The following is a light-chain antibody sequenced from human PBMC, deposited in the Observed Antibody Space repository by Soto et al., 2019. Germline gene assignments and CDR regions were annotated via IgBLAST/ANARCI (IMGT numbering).Light chain of an antibody. CDR2: GAS. CDR1: QRVNSSY. Sequence: EIVLTQSPDTLYLSPGEGATLSCRASQRVNSSYLAWYQQKPGQAPRLLISGASDRATGVPARVSGSGYGTDFTITVSSLEPEDFAVYYCQQYVNSPVTFGQGTNLQIK. CDR3: QQYVNSPVT. J-gene: IGKJ2*01. V-gene: IGKV3-20*01.